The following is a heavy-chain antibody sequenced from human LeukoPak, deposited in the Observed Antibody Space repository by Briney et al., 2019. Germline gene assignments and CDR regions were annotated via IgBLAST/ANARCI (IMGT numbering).Heavy chain of an antibody. CDR1: GFTFSSYG. V-gene: IGHV3-30*18. D-gene: IGHD6-19*01. CDR2: ISYDGSNK. J-gene: IGHJ4*02. CDR3: VKDRSPGIAVAGTGYYFDY. Sequence: PGGSLRLSCAASGFTFSSYGMHWVRQAPGKGLEWVAVISYDGSNKYQTDSVKGRFTISRDNSKNTLYLQMDSLGVEDTAVYYCVKDRSPGIAVAGTGYYFDYWGQGTLVTVSS.